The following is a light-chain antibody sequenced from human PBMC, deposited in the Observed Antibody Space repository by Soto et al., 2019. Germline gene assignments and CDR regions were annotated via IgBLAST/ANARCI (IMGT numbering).Light chain of an antibody. CDR2: KGS. CDR1: ESISIY. J-gene: IGKJ3*01. CDR3: QQRRHWPT. Sequence: EIVLTQSPAVLSLSPGERATLSCRASESISIYLAWFQQKPGQPPRLLIHKGSVRAAGIPARFSGSGSETDFTLTISSLEPEDFGVYHCQQRRHWPTFGPGTKVDIK. V-gene: IGKV3-11*01.